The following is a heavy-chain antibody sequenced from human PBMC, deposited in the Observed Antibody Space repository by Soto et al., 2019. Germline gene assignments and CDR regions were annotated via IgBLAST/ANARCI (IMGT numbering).Heavy chain of an antibody. J-gene: IGHJ4*02. CDR3: ARELGVADFDY. Sequence: QVQLVQSGAELKKPGASVKVSCKTSGYSFSSYAISWVRQAPGQGLEWMGWISAYNGNTGSSQKFQGRVTITADTSTTTVYMDLPSLRNDDTAVYYCARELGVADFDYWGQGTLVTVSS. D-gene: IGHD6-19*01. CDR1: GYSFSSYA. V-gene: IGHV1-18*01. CDR2: ISAYNGNT.